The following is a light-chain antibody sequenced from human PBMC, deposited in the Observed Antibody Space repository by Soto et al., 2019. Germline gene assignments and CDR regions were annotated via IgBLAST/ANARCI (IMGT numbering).Light chain of an antibody. CDR1: SSDIGFYNY. J-gene: IGLJ1*01. CDR2: GVT. V-gene: IGLV2-14*01. CDR3: SSYSSSSTLV. Sequence: QSVLTQPASVSGSPGQSITISCTGTSSDIGFYNYVSWYQQHPGKAPKLLLYGVTNRPLGVSLRFSGSKSGNTASLTISGLQAEDEADYSCSSYSSSSTLVFGTGTKVTVL.